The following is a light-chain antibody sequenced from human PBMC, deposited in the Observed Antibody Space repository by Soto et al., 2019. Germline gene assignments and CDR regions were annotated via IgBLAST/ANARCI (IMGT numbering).Light chain of an antibody. CDR2: GAS. CDR3: QQSYSTPPK. Sequence: DIQMTQSPSSLSASVGDRVTITCRASQTISIFLNWYQQKPGKAPKLLLYGASTLQGGVPSRFSGRASGKDFTLTISRLQHEDFATYYCQQSYSTPPKFGQGTRWIS. J-gene: IGKJ1*01. CDR1: QTISIF. V-gene: IGKV1-39*01.